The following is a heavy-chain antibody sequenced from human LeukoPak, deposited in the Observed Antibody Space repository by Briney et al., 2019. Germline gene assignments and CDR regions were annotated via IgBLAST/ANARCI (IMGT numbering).Heavy chain of an antibody. CDR2: INPSGGST. CDR3: ARAAEGSGSYYDWFDP. D-gene: IGHD3-10*01. J-gene: IGHJ5*02. Sequence: ASVKVSCKASGYTFTSCYMHWVRQAPGQGLEWMGIINPSGGSTSYAQKFQGRVTMTRDMSTSTVYMELSSLRSEDTAVYYCARAAEGSGSYYDWFDPWGQGTLVTVSS. V-gene: IGHV1-46*01. CDR1: GYTFTSCY.